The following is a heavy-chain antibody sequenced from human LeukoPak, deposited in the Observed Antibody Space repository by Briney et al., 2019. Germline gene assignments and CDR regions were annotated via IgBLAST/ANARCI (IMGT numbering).Heavy chain of an antibody. J-gene: IGHJ5*02. CDR1: RGSISSSSYY. D-gene: IGHD2-2*01. CDR3: ARRVGYCSSTSCLGYNWFDP. V-gene: IGHV4-39*01. Sequence: SEALSLTRTVSRGSISSSSYYWGWIRHPPGKGLEWIGSIYYSGSTYYNPSHKRRVTRSVDTSKDQFSLKLSSVTAADTAVYYCARRVGYCSSTSCLGYNWFDPWGQGTLVTVSS. CDR2: IYYSGST.